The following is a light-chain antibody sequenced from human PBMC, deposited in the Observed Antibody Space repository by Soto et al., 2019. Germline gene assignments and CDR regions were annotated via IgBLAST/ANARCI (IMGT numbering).Light chain of an antibody. CDR2: GNN. CDR1: SSNIGAGYD. V-gene: IGLV1-40*01. J-gene: IGLJ3*02. Sequence: QSVLTQPPSVSGAPGQRVTISCTGSSSNIGAGYDVHWYQQVPGTAPKLLIYGNNNRPSGVPDRFSGSKSGTSASLAITGVQPEDEADYYCQSYDSTLIGLGAFGGGTKVTVL. CDR3: QSYDSTLIGLGA.